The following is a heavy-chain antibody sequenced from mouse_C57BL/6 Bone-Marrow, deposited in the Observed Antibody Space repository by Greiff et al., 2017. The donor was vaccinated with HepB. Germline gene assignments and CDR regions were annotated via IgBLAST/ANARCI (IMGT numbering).Heavy chain of an antibody. D-gene: IGHD2-3*01. CDR1: GFTFSDYG. V-gene: IGHV5-17*01. CDR2: ISSGSSTI. J-gene: IGHJ3*01. Sequence: EVQLVESGGGLVKPGGSLKLSCAASGFTFSDYGMHWVRQAPEKGLEWVAYISSGSSTIYYADTVKGRFTISSDNAKNTLFLQMTSLRSEDTAMYYWARPPFYHAPWFAYWGQGTLVTVSA. CDR3: ARPPFYHAPWFAY.